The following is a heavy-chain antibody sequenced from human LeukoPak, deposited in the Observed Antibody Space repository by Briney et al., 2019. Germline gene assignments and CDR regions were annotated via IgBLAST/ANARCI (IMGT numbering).Heavy chain of an antibody. J-gene: IGHJ6*03. CDR3: ARGSVPATYSYYFYYYMDV. CDR1: GFTFSSYW. CDR2: IKHDGSEK. Sequence: GGSLRLSCAASGFTFSSYWMNCVRQALGKGLEWVANIKHDGSEKYYVDSVKSRFTITRDNAKNSLYLQMNSLRAEDTAVYYCARGSVPATYSYYFYYYMDVWGKGTTVTVSS. D-gene: IGHD1-26*01. V-gene: IGHV3-7*01.